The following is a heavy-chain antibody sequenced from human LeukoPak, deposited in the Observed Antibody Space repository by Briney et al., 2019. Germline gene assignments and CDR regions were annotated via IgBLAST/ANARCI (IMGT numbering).Heavy chain of an antibody. CDR2: IRSKAYGGTT. CDR3: TRVVDVPAAPILPYYYHGMDV. D-gene: IGHD2-2*01. Sequence: PGGSLRLSCTASGFTFGDYAMSWVRRAPGKGLEWVGFIRSKAYGGTTEFAASVNGRFTISRDDSKSIAYLQMNSLKTEDTAVYYCTRVVDVPAAPILPYYYHGMDVWGQGTTVTVSS. V-gene: IGHV3-49*04. J-gene: IGHJ6*02. CDR1: GFTFGDYA.